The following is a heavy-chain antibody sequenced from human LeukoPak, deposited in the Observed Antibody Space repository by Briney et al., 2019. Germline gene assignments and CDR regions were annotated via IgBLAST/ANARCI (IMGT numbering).Heavy chain of an antibody. CDR3: AREGDRIRAFDY. D-gene: IGHD1-26*01. Sequence: PGGSLRLSCAASGFTFSSYGMHWVRQAPGKGLEWVAVIWYDGSNKYYADSVKGRFTISRDNSKNTLYLQMNSLRAEDTAVYYCAREGDRIRAFDYWGQGTLVTVSS. J-gene: IGHJ4*02. V-gene: IGHV3-33*01. CDR2: IWYDGSNK. CDR1: GFTFSSYG.